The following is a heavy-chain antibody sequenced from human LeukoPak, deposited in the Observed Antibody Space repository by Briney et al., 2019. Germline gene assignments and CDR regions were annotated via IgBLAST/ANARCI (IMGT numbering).Heavy chain of an antibody. D-gene: IGHD2-2*01. CDR2: ISSSSSTI. V-gene: IGHV3-48*01. CDR1: GFTFSSYS. Sequence: GGSLRLSCAASGFTFSSYSMNWVRQAPGKGLEWVSYISSSSSTIYYADSVKGRFTISRDNAKNSLYLQMNSLRAEDTAVYYCARDLSLLVVPATAMDVWGKGTTVTVSS. CDR3: ARDLSLLVVPATAMDV. J-gene: IGHJ6*03.